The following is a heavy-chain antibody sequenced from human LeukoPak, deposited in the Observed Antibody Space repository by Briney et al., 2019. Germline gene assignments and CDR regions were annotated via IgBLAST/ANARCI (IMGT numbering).Heavy chain of an antibody. D-gene: IGHD3-16*01. V-gene: IGHV4-61*02. J-gene: IGHJ6*03. CDR2: IYTSGST. Sequence: SETLSLTCTVSGGSISSGSYYWSWIRQPAGNGLEWIGRIYTSGSTNYNPSLKSRVTISVDTSKNQFSLKLSSVTAADTAVYYCARGGYYYMDVWGKGTTVTVSS. CDR3: ARGGYYYMDV. CDR1: GGSISSGSYY.